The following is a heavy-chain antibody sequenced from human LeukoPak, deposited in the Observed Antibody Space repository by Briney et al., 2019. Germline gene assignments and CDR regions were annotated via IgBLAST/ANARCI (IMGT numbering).Heavy chain of an antibody. V-gene: IGHV3-48*04. CDR1: GFTFSSYS. CDR2: ISSSSSTI. CDR3: ARGAARRGVVYYFDY. J-gene: IGHJ4*02. Sequence: GGSLRLSCAASGFTFSSYSMNWVRQAPGKGLEGVSYISSSSSTIYYADSVKGRFTISRDNAKNSLYLQMNSLRAEDTAVYYCARGAARRGVVYYFDYWGQGTLVTVSS. D-gene: IGHD3-3*01.